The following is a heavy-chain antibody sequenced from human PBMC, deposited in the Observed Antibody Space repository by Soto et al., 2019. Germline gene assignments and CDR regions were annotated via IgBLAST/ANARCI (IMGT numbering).Heavy chain of an antibody. J-gene: IGHJ5*02. CDR2: IFSNDEK. D-gene: IGHD6-13*01. V-gene: IGHV2-26*01. CDR1: GFSLSNARMG. CDR3: ARTKTGYSSSWYGSRWFDP. Sequence: QVTLKESGPVLVKPTETLTLTCTVSGFSLSNARMGVSWIRQPPGKALEWLAHIFSNDEKSYSTSLKSRLTTSKDTSKSQVVLTMTNMDPVDTATYYCARTKTGYSSSWYGSRWFDPWGQGTLVTVSS.